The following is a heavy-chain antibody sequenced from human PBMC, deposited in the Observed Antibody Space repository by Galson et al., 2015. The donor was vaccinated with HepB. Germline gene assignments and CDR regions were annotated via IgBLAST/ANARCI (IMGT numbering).Heavy chain of an antibody. CDR1: GGTFSSYA. CDR2: IIPIFGTA. D-gene: IGHD3-9*01. J-gene: IGHJ6*02. V-gene: IGHV1-69*13. Sequence: SVKVSCKASGGTFSSYAISWVRQAPGQGLEWMGGIIPIFGTANYAQKFQGRVTITADESTSTAYMELSSLRAEDTAVYYCAKDQRYFDWLFGPWGMDVWGQGTTVTVSS. CDR3: AKDQRYFDWLFGPWGMDV.